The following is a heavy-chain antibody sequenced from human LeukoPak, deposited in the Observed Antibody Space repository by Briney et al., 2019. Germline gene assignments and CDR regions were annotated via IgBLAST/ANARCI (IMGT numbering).Heavy chain of an antibody. CDR2: ISYDGSNK. J-gene: IGHJ4*02. V-gene: IGHV3-30*18. CDR1: GFTFSNYG. Sequence: GGSLRLSCAASGFTFSNYGMHWVRQAPGKGLEWVAVISYDGSNKYYADSVKGRFTISRDNSKNTMYLQINSLRAEDTGVYYCAKDSGGYGDSLHFDYWGQGNLVTVSS. D-gene: IGHD4-17*01. CDR3: AKDSGGYGDSLHFDY.